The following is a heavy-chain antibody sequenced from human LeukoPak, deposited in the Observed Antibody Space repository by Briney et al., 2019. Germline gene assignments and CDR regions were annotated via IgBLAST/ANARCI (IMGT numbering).Heavy chain of an antibody. D-gene: IGHD3-22*01. Sequence: SETLSLTCTVSGYSISSGYYWGWIRQPPGKGLEWIGSIYHSGSTYYNPSLKSRVTISADTSKNQFSLKLSSVTAADTAVYYCARAPSDSSGYSSYYYYMDVWGKGTTVTVSS. V-gene: IGHV4-38-2*02. J-gene: IGHJ6*03. CDR2: IYHSGST. CDR1: GYSISSGYY. CDR3: ARAPSDSSGYSSYYYYMDV.